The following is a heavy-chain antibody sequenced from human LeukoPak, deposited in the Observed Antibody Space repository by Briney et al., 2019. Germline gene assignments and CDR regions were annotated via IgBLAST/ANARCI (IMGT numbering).Heavy chain of an antibody. V-gene: IGHV4-39*01. J-gene: IGHJ5*02. CDR2: IYYSGIT. CDR3: ARLMGYCSSTSCPNWFDP. CDR1: GGSISSSSYY. Sequence: SETLSLTCTVSGGSISSSSYYWGGIRQPPGEGLEWIGSIYYSGITYYNPSLKSRVTISVDTSKNQFSLKLSSVTAADTAVYYCARLMGYCSSTSCPNWFDPWGQGTLVTVSS. D-gene: IGHD2-2*01.